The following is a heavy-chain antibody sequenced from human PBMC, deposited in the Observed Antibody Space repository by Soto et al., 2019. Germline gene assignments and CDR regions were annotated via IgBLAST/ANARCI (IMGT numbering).Heavy chain of an antibody. CDR3: AKEWGYGSGSEIYYYYYYMDV. CDR1: GFTFSSYG. V-gene: IGHV3-30*18. Sequence: QVQLVESGGGVVQPGRSLRLSCAASGFTFSSYGMHWVRQAPGKGLEWVAVISYDGSNKYYADSVKGRFTISRDNSKNPLYLQMNSLRAEDTAVYYCAKEWGYGSGSEIYYYYYYMDVWGKGTTVTVSS. J-gene: IGHJ6*03. D-gene: IGHD3-10*01. CDR2: ISYDGSNK.